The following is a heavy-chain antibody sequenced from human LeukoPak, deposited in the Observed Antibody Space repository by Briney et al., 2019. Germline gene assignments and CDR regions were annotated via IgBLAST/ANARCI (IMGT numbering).Heavy chain of an antibody. CDR2: ISYDGSNK. J-gene: IGHJ4*02. V-gene: IGHV3-30*19. CDR1: GFPFSGYG. Sequence: GGSLRLSWAASGFPFSGYGMHWVRQAPGKGLEWVAVISYDGSNKYYADSVKGRFTISRDNSKNTLYLQMNSLRAEDTAVYYCARRSSENYFDYWGQGTLVTVSS. CDR3: ARRSSENYFDY. D-gene: IGHD3-3*01.